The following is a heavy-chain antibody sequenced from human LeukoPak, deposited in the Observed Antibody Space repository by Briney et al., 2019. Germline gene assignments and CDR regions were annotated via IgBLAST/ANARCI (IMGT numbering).Heavy chain of an antibody. J-gene: IGHJ4*02. CDR1: GGSISSYY. Sequence: SETLSLTCTVSGGSISSYYWSWIRQPPGKGLEWIGYIYHSGSTYYNPSLKSRVTISVDTSKNQFSLKLSSVTAADTAVYICARDPRDWLSLPDYWGQGTLVTVSS. V-gene: IGHV4-59*04. CDR2: IYHSGST. CDR3: ARDPRDWLSLPDY. D-gene: IGHD3-9*01.